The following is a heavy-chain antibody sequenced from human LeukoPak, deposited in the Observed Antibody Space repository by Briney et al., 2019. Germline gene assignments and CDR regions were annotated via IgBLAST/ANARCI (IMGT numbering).Heavy chain of an antibody. CDR2: ISGSGDST. V-gene: IGHV3-23*01. D-gene: IGHD3-22*01. CDR1: GLTFSSYG. Sequence: GGSLRLSRVASGLTFSSYGMSWVRQAPGKGLEWVSAISGSGDSTYYADSVKGRFTISRDNSRNTLYLQMNSLRAEDTAVYYCARDQHYDSSGYRADAFDIWGQGTMVTVSS. CDR3: ARDQHYDSSGYRADAFDI. J-gene: IGHJ3*02.